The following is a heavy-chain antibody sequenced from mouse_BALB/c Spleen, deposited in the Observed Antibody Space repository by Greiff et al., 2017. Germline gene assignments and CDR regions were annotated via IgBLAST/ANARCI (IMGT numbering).Heavy chain of an antibody. Sequence: EVKLVESGGDLVKPGGSLKLSCAASGFTFSSYGMSWVRQTPDKRLEWVATISSGSSTIYYADTVKGRFTISRDNPKNTLFLQMTSLRSEDTAMYYCARGNYGSSYYAMDYWGQGTSVTVSS. J-gene: IGHJ4*01. CDR1: GFTFSSYG. CDR3: ARGNYGSSYYAMDY. CDR2: ISSGSSTI. V-gene: IGHV5-6*02. D-gene: IGHD1-1*01.